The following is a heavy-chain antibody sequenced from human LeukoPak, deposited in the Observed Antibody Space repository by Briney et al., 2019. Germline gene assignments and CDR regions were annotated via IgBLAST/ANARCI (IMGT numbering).Heavy chain of an antibody. D-gene: IGHD3-22*01. CDR2: IRYDGSNK. Sequence: PGGSLRLSCAASGFTFSSYGMHWVRQAPGKGLEWVAFIRYDGSNKYYADSVKGRFTISRDNSKNTLYLQMNSLRAEDTAVYYCAKDYPISYYYDSSGSPGYWGQGTLVTVSS. J-gene: IGHJ4*02. CDR3: AKDYPISYYYDSSGSPGY. V-gene: IGHV3-30*02. CDR1: GFTFSSYG.